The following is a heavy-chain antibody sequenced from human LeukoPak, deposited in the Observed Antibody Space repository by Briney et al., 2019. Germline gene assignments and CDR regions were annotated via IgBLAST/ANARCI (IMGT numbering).Heavy chain of an antibody. CDR3: ARARYSSAWYVDY. D-gene: IGHD6-19*01. V-gene: IGHV4-39*07. CDR2: MYYSGST. Sequence: SETLSLTCTVSGGSISSRTYYWGWIRQPPGKGLEWIGSMYYSGSTYYNQSLKSRVTISVGTSKNQFSLKLSSVTAADTAVYYCARARYSSAWYVDYWGQGTLVTVSS. J-gene: IGHJ4*02. CDR1: GGSISSRTYY.